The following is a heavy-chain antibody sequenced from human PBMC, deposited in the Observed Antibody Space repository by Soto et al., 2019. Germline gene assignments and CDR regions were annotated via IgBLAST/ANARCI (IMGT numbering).Heavy chain of an antibody. CDR3: AREVIAVAAARTNWFDP. CDR2: ISAYNGNT. V-gene: IGHV1-18*01. CDR1: GYTFTSYG. D-gene: IGHD6-19*01. Sequence: GASVKVSCKASGYTFTSYGISWVRQAPGQGHEWMGWISAYNGNTNYAQKLQGRVTMTTDTSTSTAYMELRSLRSDDTAVYYCAREVIAVAAARTNWFDPWGQGILVTVSS. J-gene: IGHJ5*02.